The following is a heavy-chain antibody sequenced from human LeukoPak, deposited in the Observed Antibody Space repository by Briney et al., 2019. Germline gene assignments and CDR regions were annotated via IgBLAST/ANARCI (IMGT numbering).Heavy chain of an antibody. J-gene: IGHJ5*02. D-gene: IGHD6-13*01. V-gene: IGHV1-69*04. CDR1: GGTFSSYA. CDR3: ARCTRAAAEDPTFDP. Sequence: GASVKVSCKASGGTFSSYAISWVRQAPGQGLEWMGRIIPILGIANYAQKFQGRVTITADKSTSTAYMELSSLRSEDTAVYYCARCTRAAAEDPTFDPWGQGTLVTVSS. CDR2: IIPILGIA.